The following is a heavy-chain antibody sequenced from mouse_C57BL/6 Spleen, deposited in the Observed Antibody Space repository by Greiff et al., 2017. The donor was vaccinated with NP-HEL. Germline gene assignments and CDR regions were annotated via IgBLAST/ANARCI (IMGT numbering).Heavy chain of an antibody. Sequence: EVQVVESGGGLVKPGGSLKLSCAASGFTFSDYGMHWVRQAPEKGLEWVAYISSGSSTIYYADTVKGRFTISRDNAKNTLFLQMTSLRSEDTAMYYCARGTTVVARDWYFDVWGTGTTVTVSS. CDR3: ARGTTVVARDWYFDV. D-gene: IGHD1-1*01. CDR1: GFTFSDYG. CDR2: ISSGSSTI. J-gene: IGHJ1*03. V-gene: IGHV5-17*01.